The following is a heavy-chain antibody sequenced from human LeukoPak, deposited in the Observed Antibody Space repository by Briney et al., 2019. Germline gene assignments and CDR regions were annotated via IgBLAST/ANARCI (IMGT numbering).Heavy chain of an antibody. CDR3: TTRATVVKKYFQH. CDR1: GFTVSSNY. D-gene: IGHD4-23*01. CDR2: IKSKTDGGTT. J-gene: IGHJ1*01. V-gene: IGHV3-15*01. Sequence: GGSLRLSCAASGFTVSSNYMSWVRQAPGKGLEWVGRIKSKTDGGTTDYAAPVKGRFTISRDDSKNTLYLQMNSLKTEDTAVYYCTTRATVVKKYFQHWGQGTLVTVSS.